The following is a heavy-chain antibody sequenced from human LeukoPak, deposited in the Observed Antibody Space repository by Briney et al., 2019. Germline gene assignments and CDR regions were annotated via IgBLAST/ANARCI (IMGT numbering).Heavy chain of an antibody. J-gene: IGHJ5*02. D-gene: IGHD3-10*01. CDR2: IYYSGST. CDR1: GGSISSYY. CDR3: ASGHYYGSGSYFGWFDP. Sequence: SETLSLTCTVSGGSISSYYWSWIRQPPGKGLEWIGYIYYSGSTNYNPSLRSRVTISVDTSKNQFSLKLSSVTAADTAVYYCASGHYYGSGSYFGWFDPWGQGTLVTVSS. V-gene: IGHV4-59*08.